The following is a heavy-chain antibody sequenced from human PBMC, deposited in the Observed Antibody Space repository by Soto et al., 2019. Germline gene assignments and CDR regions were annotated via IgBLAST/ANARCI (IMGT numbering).Heavy chain of an antibody. CDR3: AGGSGWTEDY. Sequence: EVQLVESGGGLVQPGGSLRLSCVVSGITFSNYWMTWVRQAPGKGPEWVANIKQDGSEKNYVDSVKGRLTISRDNAMNSLYLQMNSLRVEDTAIYYCAGGSGWTEDYWGQGTLVTVSS. J-gene: IGHJ4*02. D-gene: IGHD6-19*01. CDR1: GITFSNYW. V-gene: IGHV3-7*04. CDR2: IKQDGSEK.